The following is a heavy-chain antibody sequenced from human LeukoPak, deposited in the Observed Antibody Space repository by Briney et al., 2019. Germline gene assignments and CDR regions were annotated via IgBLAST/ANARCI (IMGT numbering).Heavy chain of an antibody. CDR1: GGSISGYY. V-gene: IGHV4-59*01. J-gene: IGHJ4*02. CDR3: ARGGSGSPLAY. Sequence: PSETLCLTCTVSGGSISGYYWSWIRQPPGKGLEWIGYIYYSGNTNYNPSLKSRVTMSVDTSKNQFSLKLSSVTAADTAVYYCARGGSGSPLAYWGQGTLVTVSS. D-gene: IGHD1-26*01. CDR2: IYYSGNT.